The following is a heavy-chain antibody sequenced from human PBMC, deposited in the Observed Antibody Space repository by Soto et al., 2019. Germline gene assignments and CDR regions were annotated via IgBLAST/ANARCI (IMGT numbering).Heavy chain of an antibody. CDR3: ARDNGMVGSFDP. CDR2: ISFSSSTI. J-gene: IGHJ5*02. Sequence: EVQLVESGGGLVQPGGSLRLSCAASGFTFSRYSMNWVRQAPGKGLEWVSYISFSSSTIYYADSVKGRFTISRDNAKNSLYLQMNGLRDEYTAVYHCARDNGMVGSFDPWGQGTLVTVSS. CDR1: GFTFSRYS. D-gene: IGHD2-15*01. V-gene: IGHV3-48*02.